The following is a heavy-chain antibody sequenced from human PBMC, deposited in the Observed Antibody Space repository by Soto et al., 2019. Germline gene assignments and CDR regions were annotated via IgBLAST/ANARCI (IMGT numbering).Heavy chain of an antibody. V-gene: IGHV1-69*01. CDR2: VIPIFGPA. CDR3: ARRLSLPERFDP. CDR1: GSTFSSYA. Sequence: QVQLVQSGAEVKKPGSSVKVSCKASGSTFSSYAISWVRQAPGQGLEWMGGVIPIFGPANYAQKFQGRVTITADESTSTAYMELSSLRSEDTAVYYCARRLSLPERFDPWGQGTLVTVSS. D-gene: IGHD1-26*01. J-gene: IGHJ5*02.